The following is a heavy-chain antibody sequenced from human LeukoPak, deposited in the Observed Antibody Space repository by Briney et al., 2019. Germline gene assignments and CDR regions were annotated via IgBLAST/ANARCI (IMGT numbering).Heavy chain of an antibody. V-gene: IGHV4-61*01. CDR1: GGSVSSGSYY. Sequence: SETLSLTCTVSGGSVSSGSYYWSWIRQPPGKGLEWIGYIYYSGSTNYNPSLKSRVTISVDTSKNQFTLKLSSVTAAYTAVYDCAREQAVAGTGGVDYWGQGTLITVSS. CDR2: IYYSGST. CDR3: AREQAVAGTGGVDY. D-gene: IGHD6-19*01. J-gene: IGHJ4*02.